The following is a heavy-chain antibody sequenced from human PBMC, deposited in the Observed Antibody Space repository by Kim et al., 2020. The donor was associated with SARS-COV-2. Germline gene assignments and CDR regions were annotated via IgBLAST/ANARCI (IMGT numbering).Heavy chain of an antibody. CDR1: GGSISTYY. CDR2: IYYSGSA. J-gene: IGHJ4*01. Sequence: SETLSLTCTVSGGSISTYYWSWIRQPPGKGLEWIGYIYYSGSANYNPSLKSRVTISVDTSKNQFSLKLRSATAADTAVYYCARGAHWGGICYTHFDYLG. V-gene: IGHV4-59*01. D-gene: IGHD2-21*01. CDR3: ARGAHWGGICYTHFDY.